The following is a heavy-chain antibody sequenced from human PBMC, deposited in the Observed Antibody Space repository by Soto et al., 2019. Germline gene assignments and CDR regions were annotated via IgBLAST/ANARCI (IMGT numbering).Heavy chain of an antibody. J-gene: IGHJ5*01. CDR3: ARLGRYYQSLDS. Sequence: SETLSLTCTVSGDSIISGDYYWSWIRQTPGKGLEWIGYIYYSGDTNYNPSLKSRVIISVETSKSQFSLRLTSMTAADTAVYYCARLGRYYQSLDSWGPGTLVTVSS. CDR2: IYYSGDT. V-gene: IGHV4-30-4*01. D-gene: IGHD3-10*01. CDR1: GDSIISGDYY.